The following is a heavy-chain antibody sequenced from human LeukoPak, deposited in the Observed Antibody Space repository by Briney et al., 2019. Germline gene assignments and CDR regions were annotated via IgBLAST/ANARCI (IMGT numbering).Heavy chain of an antibody. CDR2: ISGSGGST. CDR1: GFTFSSYA. Sequence: PGGSLRLSCAASGFTFSSYAMSWVRQAPGKGLEWVSAISGSGGSTYYADSVKGRFTISTDNSKNTLYLQMNSLRAEDTAVYYCAKDLAYDYVWGSYQRDYWGQGTLVTVSS. D-gene: IGHD3-16*02. CDR3: AKDLAYDYVWGSYQRDY. J-gene: IGHJ4*02. V-gene: IGHV3-23*01.